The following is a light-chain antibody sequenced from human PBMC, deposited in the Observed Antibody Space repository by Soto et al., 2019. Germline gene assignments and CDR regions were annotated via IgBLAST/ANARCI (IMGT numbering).Light chain of an antibody. CDR2: DSS. V-gene: IGKV1-33*01. Sequence: DIQMTQSPSSLSASVGDRVTITCQSSQGINNSLNWYQHKPGKAPKLLIYDSSNLETGVPSKFAGSGSGTEFPCHISSLQPDDNAKYYCQQYDNIHLFGTGNKVDIK. J-gene: IGKJ3*01. CDR1: QGINNS. CDR3: QQYDNIHL.